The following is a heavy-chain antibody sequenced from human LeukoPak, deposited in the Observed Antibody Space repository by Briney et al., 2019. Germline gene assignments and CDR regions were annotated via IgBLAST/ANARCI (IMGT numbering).Heavy chain of an antibody. J-gene: IGHJ5*02. CDR3: AKGGYCSSTSCYVGWFDP. Sequence: GGSLRLSCAASGFTFSSYAMSWVRQAPGKGLEWVSAISGSGGSTYYADPVKGRFTISRDNSKNTLFLQMNSLRAEDTAVYYCAKGGYCSSTSCYVGWFDPWGQGTLVTVSS. D-gene: IGHD2-2*01. CDR2: ISGSGGST. V-gene: IGHV3-23*01. CDR1: GFTFSSYA.